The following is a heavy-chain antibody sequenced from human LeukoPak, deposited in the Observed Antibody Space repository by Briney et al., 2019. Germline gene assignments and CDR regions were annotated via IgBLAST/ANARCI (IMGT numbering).Heavy chain of an antibody. CDR3: ARGDMGTETSSNAFDI. CDR2: ISGSSTYT. CDR1: GFTFSDYY. D-gene: IGHD2-8*02. V-gene: IGHV3-11*05. J-gene: IGHJ3*02. Sequence: PGGSLRLSCASSGFTFSDYYMSWIRQAPGKGLEWVSHISGSSTYTNYADSVKGRFTISRDNAKKSLFLQMHSLRAEDTAVYYCARGDMGTETSSNAFDIWGQGTVVTVSS.